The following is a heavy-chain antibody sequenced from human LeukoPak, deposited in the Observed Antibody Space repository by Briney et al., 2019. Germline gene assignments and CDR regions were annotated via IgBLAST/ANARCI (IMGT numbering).Heavy chain of an antibody. Sequence: SETLSLTCTVSGGSISSNTYCWGWIRQPPGKGLEWIGSIYYSGSTYYNPSLKSRVTISVDTSKNQFSLKLSSVTAADTAVYYCARDYQGGYGDKTVDYWGQGTLVTVSS. CDR3: ARDYQGGYGDKTVDY. CDR2: IYYSGST. V-gene: IGHV4-39*07. J-gene: IGHJ4*02. CDR1: GGSISSNTYC. D-gene: IGHD5-18*01.